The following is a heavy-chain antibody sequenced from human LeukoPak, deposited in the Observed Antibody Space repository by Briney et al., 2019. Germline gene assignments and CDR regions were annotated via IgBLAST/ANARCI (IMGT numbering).Heavy chain of an antibody. J-gene: IGHJ5*02. D-gene: IGHD3-3*01. CDR3: AKSPGITWWFDP. CDR1: GFTFSSYG. V-gene: IGHV3-30*18. CDR2: ISYDGSNK. Sequence: GGSLRLSCAASGFTFSSYGMHWVRQAPGKGLEWVAVISYDGSNKYYADSVKGRFTISRDNSKNTLYLQMNSLRAEDTAVYYYAKSPGITWWFDPWGQGTLVTVSS.